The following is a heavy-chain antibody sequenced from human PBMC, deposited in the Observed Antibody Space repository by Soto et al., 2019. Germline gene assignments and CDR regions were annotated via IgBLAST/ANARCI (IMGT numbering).Heavy chain of an antibody. V-gene: IGHV3-72*01. CDR3: TVWGSGNDFGAA. D-gene: IGHD3-10*01. Sequence: EVQLVESGGGLVQPGGSLRLSCAASGFTFSDHYMDWVRQAPGKGLEWVGSSKNKADSYTTEYAASVKGRFTISRDRSTNSLFLQMNSLKPDATAVYYCTVWGSGNDFGAAWGQGIMVTVSS. CDR2: SKNKADSYTT. CDR1: GFTFSDHY. J-gene: IGHJ4*02.